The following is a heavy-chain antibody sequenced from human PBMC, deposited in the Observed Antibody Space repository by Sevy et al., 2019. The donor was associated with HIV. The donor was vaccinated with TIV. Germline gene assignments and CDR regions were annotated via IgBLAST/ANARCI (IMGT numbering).Heavy chain of an antibody. J-gene: IGHJ4*02. CDR1: GGSISSSSYY. Sequence: SETLSLTCTVSGGSISSSSYYWGWIRQPPGKGLEWIGSIYYSGSTYYNPSLKSRVTISVDTSKNQFSLKLSSVTAADTAVYYCARSDPDYDFYYRGQGTLVTVSS. CDR3: ARSDPDYDFYY. D-gene: IGHD3-3*01. V-gene: IGHV4-39*01. CDR2: IYYSGST.